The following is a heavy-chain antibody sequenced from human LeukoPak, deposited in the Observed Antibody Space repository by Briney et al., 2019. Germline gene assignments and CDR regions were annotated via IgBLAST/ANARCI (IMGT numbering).Heavy chain of an antibody. D-gene: IGHD3-22*01. CDR3: ARGRLSGGYYYEPYYFDY. CDR1: GFTFSTYW. CDR2: IKQDGSEK. Sequence: GGSLRLSCAATGFTFSTYWMSWVRQAPGKGLEWVANIKQDGSEKYYVDSVKGRFTISRDNTKNSLYLQMNSLRAEDMAVYYCARGRLSGGYYYEPYYFDYWGQGTLVTVSS. V-gene: IGHV3-7*01. J-gene: IGHJ4*02.